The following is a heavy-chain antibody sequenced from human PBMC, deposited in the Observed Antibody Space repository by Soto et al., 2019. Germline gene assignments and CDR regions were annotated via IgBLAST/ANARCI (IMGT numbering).Heavy chain of an antibody. CDR3: AQASYHWKPYL. D-gene: IGHD1-20*01. V-gene: IGHV3-23*01. J-gene: IGHJ5*02. CDR1: GFAFSNYG. Sequence: EEQLLESGGGLVQPGGSLRLSCAASGFAFSNYGMSWVRQAPGKGLEWVSGISDGGGNTHYADSVKGRFTISRDNSRNTLYLQMNSLGAEDTGVYHCAQASYHWKPYLWGQGTLVTVSS. CDR2: ISDGGGNT.